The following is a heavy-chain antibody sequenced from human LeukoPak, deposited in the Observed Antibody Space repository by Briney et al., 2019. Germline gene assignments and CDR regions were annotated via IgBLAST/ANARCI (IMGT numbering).Heavy chain of an antibody. J-gene: IGHJ6*03. CDR1: GFTVSSNS. Sequence: GGSLRLSCTVSGFTVSSNSMSWVRQAPGKGLEWVSFIYSDNTHYSDSVKGRFTISRDNSKNTLYLQMNSLRAEDTAVYYCASPPDGNSSGWSRGLYYYYYYYMDVWGKGTTVTISS. CDR2: IYSDNT. V-gene: IGHV3-53*01. D-gene: IGHD6-19*01. CDR3: ASPPDGNSSGWSRGLYYYYYYYMDV.